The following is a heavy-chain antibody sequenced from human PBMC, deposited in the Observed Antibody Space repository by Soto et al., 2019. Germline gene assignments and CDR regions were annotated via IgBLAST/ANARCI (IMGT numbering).Heavy chain of an antibody. J-gene: IGHJ4*02. CDR3: ARTYDFWSGYWAYYFDY. Sequence: PSETLSLTCTVSGGPISSYYWSWIRQPPGKGLEWIGYIYYSGSTNYNPPLKSRVTISVDTSKNQFSLKLSSVTAADTAVYYCARTYDFWSGYWAYYFDYWGQGTLVTVSS. V-gene: IGHV4-59*01. CDR2: IYYSGST. D-gene: IGHD3-3*01. CDR1: GGPISSYY.